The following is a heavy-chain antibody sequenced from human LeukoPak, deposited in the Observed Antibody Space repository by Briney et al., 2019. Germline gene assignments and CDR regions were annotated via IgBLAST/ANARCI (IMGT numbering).Heavy chain of an antibody. CDR1: GLTVSSNY. J-gene: IGHJ5*02. CDR3: ARGAYVSGSYGDNWFDP. CDR2: IYSGGST. D-gene: IGHD3-10*01. V-gene: IGHV3-66*01. Sequence: GGSLRLSCAASGLTVSSNYMNWVRQAPGKGLEWVSVIYSGGSTYYADSVKGRFTISRDNSKNTLYLQMNSLRAEDTAVYYCARGAYVSGSYGDNWFDPWGQGTLVTVSS.